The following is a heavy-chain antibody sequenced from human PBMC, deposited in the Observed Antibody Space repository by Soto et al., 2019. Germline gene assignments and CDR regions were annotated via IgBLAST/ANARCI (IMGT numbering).Heavy chain of an antibody. CDR2: IYYSGST. D-gene: IGHD4-17*01. CDR1: VGSVSSGSYY. Sequence: TLSLTCNVSVGSVSSGSYYWICIGQPPGKGLEWIGYIYYSGSTNYNPSLKSRVTISVDTSKNQFSLKLSSVTAADTAVYYCARAPGATTVPLDYWGRGTLVTVSS. CDR3: ARAPGATTVPLDY. J-gene: IGHJ4*02. V-gene: IGHV4-61*01.